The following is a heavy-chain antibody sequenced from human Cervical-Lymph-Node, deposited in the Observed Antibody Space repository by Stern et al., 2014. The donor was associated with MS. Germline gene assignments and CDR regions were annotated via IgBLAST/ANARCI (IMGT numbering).Heavy chain of an antibody. CDR1: RYTFTNYG. D-gene: IGHD2-2*01. CDR2: INAYNGHT. CDR3: ARACRTTSCYEDTFDL. J-gene: IGHJ3*01. V-gene: IGHV1-18*04. Sequence: VQLVESGAEVKKPGASVKVSCKASRYTFTNYGVTWVRQATGQGLQWMGWINAYNGHTKYSQELQGRVIMTADTSTSTAYMELRNLRSDDTAVYYCARACRTTSCYEDTFDLWGQGTMITVSS.